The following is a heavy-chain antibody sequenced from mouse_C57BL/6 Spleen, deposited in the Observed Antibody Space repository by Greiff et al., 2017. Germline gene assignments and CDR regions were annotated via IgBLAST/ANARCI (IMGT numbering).Heavy chain of an antibody. Sequence: QVQLQQPGAELVMPGASVKLSCKASGYTFTSYWMHWVKQRPGQGLEWIGEIDPSDSYTNYNQKFKGKSTLTVDESSSTAYMQLSSLTSEDSAVYYSAGSPSSYLDYWGQGTTLTVSS. CDR2: IDPSDSYT. CDR3: AGSPSSYLDY. V-gene: IGHV1-69*01. J-gene: IGHJ2*01. CDR1: GYTFTSYW.